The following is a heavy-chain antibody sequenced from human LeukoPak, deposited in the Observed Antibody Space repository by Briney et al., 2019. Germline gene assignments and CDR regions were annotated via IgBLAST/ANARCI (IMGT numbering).Heavy chain of an antibody. D-gene: IGHD3-3*01. CDR3: ARGGYYNLWAFDN. Sequence: GGSLRLSCAASGFTFDDYAMHWVRHAPGKGLEWVSGISWNSGSIGYADSVKGRFTISRDNAKNSLYLQMSSLRVEDTAVYYCARGGYYNLWAFDNWGQGTLVTVSS. CDR2: ISWNSGSI. J-gene: IGHJ4*02. V-gene: IGHV3-9*01. CDR1: GFTFDDYA.